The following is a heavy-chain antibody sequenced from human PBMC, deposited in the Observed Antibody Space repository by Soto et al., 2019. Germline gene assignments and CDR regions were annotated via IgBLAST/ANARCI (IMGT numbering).Heavy chain of an antibody. Sequence: SETLSLTCAVYGGSFNTYYWRWTWIRQPPGKGLEWIGEINHSGSTNYNPSLKSRVTISVDTSKNQFSLKLSSVTAADTAVYSCERTRENSGLFSDRYYDIDYWGQGTLVTVSS. V-gene: IGHV4-34*01. J-gene: IGHJ4*02. CDR3: ERTRENSGLFSDRYYDIDY. CDR1: GGSFNTYY. D-gene: IGHD3-10*02. CDR2: INHSGST.